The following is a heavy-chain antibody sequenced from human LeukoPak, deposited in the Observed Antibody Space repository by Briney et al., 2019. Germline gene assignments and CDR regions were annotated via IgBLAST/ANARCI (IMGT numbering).Heavy chain of an antibody. Sequence: GASVKVSYKASGYTFTSYGISWVRQAPGQGLEWMGWISAYNGNTNYAQKLQGRVTMTTDTSTSTAYMELRSLGSDDTAVYYCARAAIGTFWNDAPPERRMEFDPWGQGTLVTVSS. CDR1: GYTFTSYG. J-gene: IGHJ5*02. D-gene: IGHD1-1*01. CDR3: ARAAIGTFWNDAPPERRMEFDP. V-gene: IGHV1-18*01. CDR2: ISAYNGNT.